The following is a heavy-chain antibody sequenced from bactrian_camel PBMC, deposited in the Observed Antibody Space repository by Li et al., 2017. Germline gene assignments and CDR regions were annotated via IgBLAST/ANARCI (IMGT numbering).Heavy chain of an antibody. CDR2: ITDGFRT. Sequence: VQLVESGGGLVQPGGSLQLSCAASEDTSATACMTWFRQAPGKEREGVATITDGFRTCYTDSVKGRFTISKDRDILYLEMYSLKSEDSGTYYCASDRRSCALIRHSTLSGWGWRGQGTQVTVS. CDR3: ASDRRSCALIRHSTLSGWGW. J-gene: IGHJ4*01. CDR1: EDTSATAC. D-gene: IGHD5*01. V-gene: IGHV3S67*01.